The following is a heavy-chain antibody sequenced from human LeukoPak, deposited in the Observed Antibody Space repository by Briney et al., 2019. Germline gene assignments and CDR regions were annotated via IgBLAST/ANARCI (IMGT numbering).Heavy chain of an antibody. V-gene: IGHV1-3*01. CDR3: ARYLRSLSWYFDL. J-gene: IGHJ2*01. D-gene: IGHD4-17*01. Sequence: ASVKVSCKASGYTFTKYVVHWVRQAPGQRPEWMGWINAGNGNTNYAQKLQGRVTMTTDTSTSTAYMELRSLRSDDTAVYYCARYLRSLSWYFDLWGRGTLVTVSS. CDR2: INAGNGNT. CDR1: GYTFTKYV.